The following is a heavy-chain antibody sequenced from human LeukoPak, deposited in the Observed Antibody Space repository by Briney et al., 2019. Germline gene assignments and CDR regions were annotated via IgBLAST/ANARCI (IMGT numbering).Heavy chain of an antibody. J-gene: IGHJ4*02. CDR2: INSDGSST. V-gene: IGHV3-74*01. Sequence: PGGSLRLSCAASGFTFSSYWMHWVRQAPGKGLVWVSRINSDGSSTSYADSVKGRFTISRDNAKNTLYLQMNSLRAEDTAVYYCARAPAPRERWLLTLLDFWGQGTLVTVSS. D-gene: IGHD5-24*01. CDR1: GFTFSSYW. CDR3: ARAPAPRERWLLTLLDF.